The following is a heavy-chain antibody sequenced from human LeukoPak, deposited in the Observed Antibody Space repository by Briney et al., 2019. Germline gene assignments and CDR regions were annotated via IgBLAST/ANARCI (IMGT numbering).Heavy chain of an antibody. CDR1: GFTFDDYA. CDR3: AKASLGYCSGGSCFFDY. D-gene: IGHD2-15*01. Sequence: PGGSLRLSCAASGFTFDDYAMHRVRHAPGKCLDWGSGVSGKSGSIGYADSVKGRFTISRDTAKNSLYLQMHSLRAEDTALYYCAKASLGYCSGGSCFFDYWGQGTLVTVSS. V-gene: IGHV3-9*01. J-gene: IGHJ4*02. CDR2: VSGKSGSI.